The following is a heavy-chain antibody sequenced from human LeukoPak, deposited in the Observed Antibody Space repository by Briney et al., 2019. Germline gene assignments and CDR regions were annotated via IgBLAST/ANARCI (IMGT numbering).Heavy chain of an antibody. J-gene: IGHJ4*02. CDR1: GFTFSSYE. CDR3: ARGISSSYHRHFDY. D-gene: IGHD6-13*01. V-gene: IGHV3-48*03. Sequence: GGSLRLSCAASGFTFSSYEMNWVRQAPGKGLEWVSLIRSIVTSIDYVDSVKGRFTISRDNAKNSLYLQMDSLRAADTAVYYCARGISSSYHRHFDYWGQGILVTVSS. CDR2: IRSIVTSI.